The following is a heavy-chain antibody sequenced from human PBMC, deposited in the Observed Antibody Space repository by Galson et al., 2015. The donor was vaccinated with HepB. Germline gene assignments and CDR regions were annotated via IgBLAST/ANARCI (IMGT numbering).Heavy chain of an antibody. CDR2: IYHTGST. J-gene: IGHJ4*02. CDR1: GYSITSGYY. V-gene: IGHV4-38-2*02. D-gene: IGHD5-12*01. Sequence: SETLSLTCTVSGYSITSGYYWGWIRQPPGKGLERIGNIYHTGSTYYSPSLKSRVTISVDTSKNQFSLKLSCVTAADTAVYYCAGDEVAGPTDYWGQGTPVTVSS. CDR3: AGDEVAGPTDY.